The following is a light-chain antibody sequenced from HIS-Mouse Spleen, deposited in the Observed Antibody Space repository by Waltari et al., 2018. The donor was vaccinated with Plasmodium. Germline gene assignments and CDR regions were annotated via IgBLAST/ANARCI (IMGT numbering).Light chain of an antibody. J-gene: IGKJ4*01. V-gene: IGKV1-13*02. CDR2: DAS. Sequence: AIQLTQSPSSLSASVGERVTITCRASQGISSALAWYQQKPGKAPKLLIYDASSLESGVPSRFSGSGSGTDFTLTISSLHPEDFATYYCQQFNSYPLTFGGGTKVEIK. CDR1: QGISSA. CDR3: QQFNSYPLT.